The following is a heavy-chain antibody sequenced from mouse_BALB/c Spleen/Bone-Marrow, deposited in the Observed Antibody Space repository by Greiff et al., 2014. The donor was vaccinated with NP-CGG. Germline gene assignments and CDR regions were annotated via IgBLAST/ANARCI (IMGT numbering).Heavy chain of an antibody. Sequence: EVQLVESGGDLVKPGGSLKLSCAGSGFSFSGYGMSWVRQTPDKRLEWVATIGVGGTYTYYPDSVKGRFTISRDNAKNTLYLRMSSLKSEDTAMYYCARPFTTVVATVFAYWGQGTLVTVSA. D-gene: IGHD1-1*01. CDR2: IGVGGTYT. CDR1: GFSFSGYG. J-gene: IGHJ3*01. V-gene: IGHV5-6*01. CDR3: ARPFTTVVATVFAY.